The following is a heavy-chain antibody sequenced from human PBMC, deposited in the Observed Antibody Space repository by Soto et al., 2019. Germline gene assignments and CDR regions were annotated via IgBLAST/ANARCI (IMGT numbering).Heavy chain of an antibody. D-gene: IGHD6-13*01. Sequence: QVQLVQSGAEVKKPGSSVKVSCKTSGGTFSSYAISWVRQAPGQGLEWMGGIIPIYGTTNYAQKFQGRVKITADESTSTAYMELSTLRSEETAVYYCARGRDIATDGLYWYFDLWGRGTLVTVSS. CDR1: GGTFSSYA. CDR3: ARGRDIATDGLYWYFDL. V-gene: IGHV1-69*12. J-gene: IGHJ2*01. CDR2: IIPIYGTT.